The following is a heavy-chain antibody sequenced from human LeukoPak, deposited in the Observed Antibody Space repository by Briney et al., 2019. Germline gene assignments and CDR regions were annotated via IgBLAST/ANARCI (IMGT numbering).Heavy chain of an antibody. CDR1: GGSVSDNY. V-gene: IGHV4-59*08. CDR2: AYSSGHT. D-gene: IGHD2-15*01. CDR3: ARHPFATPFDS. Sequence: SETLSLTCTVSGGSVSDNYWSWIRQPPGKGLEWMGYAYSSGHTIYNSSLKSRVAMSLDTSKSQFSLRLSSVTAADTALYFCARHPFATPFDSWGPGTLVTVSS. J-gene: IGHJ4*02.